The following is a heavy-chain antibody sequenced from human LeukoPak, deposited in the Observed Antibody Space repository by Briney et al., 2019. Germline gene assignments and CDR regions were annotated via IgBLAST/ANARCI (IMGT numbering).Heavy chain of an antibody. D-gene: IGHD6-6*01. CDR1: GGSFSGYY. J-gene: IGHJ4*02. CDR3: ARSGAYSGSFRVLNY. CDR2: INHSGST. V-gene: IGHV4-34*01. Sequence: SETLSLTCAVYGGSFSGYYWSWIRQPPGKGLEWIGEINHSGSTNYNPPLKSRVTISVDTSKNQFSLKLSSVTAADTAVYYCARSGAYSGSFRVLNYWGQGTLFTVSS.